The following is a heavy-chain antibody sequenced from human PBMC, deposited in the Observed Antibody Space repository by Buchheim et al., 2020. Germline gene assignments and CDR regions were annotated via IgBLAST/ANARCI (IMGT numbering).Heavy chain of an antibody. V-gene: IGHV3-23*01. CDR1: GFTFSSYA. D-gene: IGHD3-3*01. CDR2: ISGSGGST. Sequence: EVQLLESGGGLVQPGGSLRLSCAASGFTFSSYAMSWVRQAPGKGLEWVSAISGSGGSTYYADSVKGRFTISRDNSKNTLYLQMNSLRAEDTAVYYCAKGPGGYYDFWSGLHYYYYGMDVWGQGTT. J-gene: IGHJ6*02. CDR3: AKGPGGYYDFWSGLHYYYYGMDV.